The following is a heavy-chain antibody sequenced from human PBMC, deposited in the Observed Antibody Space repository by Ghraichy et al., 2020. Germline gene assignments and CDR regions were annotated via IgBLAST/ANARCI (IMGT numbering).Heavy chain of an antibody. J-gene: IGHJ3*02. V-gene: IGHV4-61*02. D-gene: IGHD5-18*01. CDR2: IYTSGST. CDR1: GGSISSGSYY. Sequence: TLSLTCTVSGGSISSGSYYWSWIRQPAGKGLEWIGRIYTSGSTNYNPSLKSRVTISVDTSKNQFSLKLSSVTAADTAVYYCARAHSYPPKDDAFDIWGQGTMVTVSS. CDR3: ARAHSYPPKDDAFDI.